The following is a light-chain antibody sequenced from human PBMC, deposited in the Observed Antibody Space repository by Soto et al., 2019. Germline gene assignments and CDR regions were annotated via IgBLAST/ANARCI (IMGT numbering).Light chain of an antibody. CDR2: AAS. J-gene: IGKJ4*01. CDR1: QGISSW. Sequence: DIQMTQSPSSLSASVGDRVTITCRASQGISSWLAWDQQKPEKAPKSLIYAASSLQTEVPSRFSGSGSGTDVTLTNSNRQPEDSATYYCQQYNSSPRTFGGGTKVEIK. CDR3: QQYNSSPRT. V-gene: IGKV1D-16*01.